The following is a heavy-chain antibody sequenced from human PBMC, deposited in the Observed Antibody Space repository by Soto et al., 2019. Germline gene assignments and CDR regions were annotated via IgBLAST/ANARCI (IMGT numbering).Heavy chain of an antibody. Sequence: SETLSLTCGVSGGTVASSHWWSWVRQSPGRGLEWIGNVYHTGDTNFNPSLQSRVTFSVDKSNNQFSLRLASVTAADTAVYFCAREIVTAGGNNYFDPWGPGTLVTVSS. CDR1: GGTVASSHW. CDR2: VYHTGDT. V-gene: IGHV4-4*02. J-gene: IGHJ5*02. D-gene: IGHD2-21*02. CDR3: AREIVTAGGNNYFDP.